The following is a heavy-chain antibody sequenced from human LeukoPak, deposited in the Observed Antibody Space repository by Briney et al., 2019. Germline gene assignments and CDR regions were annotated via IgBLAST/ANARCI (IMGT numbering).Heavy chain of an antibody. D-gene: IGHD3-9*01. CDR1: GYTFTSYG. CDR3: ARVNFDWSNDAFDI. CDR2: ISAYNGNT. Sequence: ASVKVSCKASGYTFTSYGISWVRQAPGQGLEWMGWISAYNGNTNYAQKLQGRVTMTTDTSTSTAYMELRSLRSDDTAVYYCARVNFDWSNDAFDIWGQGTMVTVSS. V-gene: IGHV1-18*01. J-gene: IGHJ3*02.